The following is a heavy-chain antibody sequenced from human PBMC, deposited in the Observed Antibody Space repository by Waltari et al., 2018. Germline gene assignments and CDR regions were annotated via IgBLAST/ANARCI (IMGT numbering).Heavy chain of an antibody. CDR1: GLTFSFYW. Sequence: VQLEESGGGLVQPGGSLRPPCAVSGLTFSFYWLDWVRQAPGKGLEWVSRINFDGSIINYADSVRGRFTISRDNAKKTLYLQMSSLRAEDTAVYYCVLGEKYFDFWGQGTLVTVSS. CDR3: VLGEKYFDF. V-gene: IGHV3-74*01. J-gene: IGHJ4*02. CDR2: INFDGSII.